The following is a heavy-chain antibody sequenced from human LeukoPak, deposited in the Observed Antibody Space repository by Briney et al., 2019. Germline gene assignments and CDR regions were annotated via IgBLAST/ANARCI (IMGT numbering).Heavy chain of an antibody. CDR1: GGSISSSRYY. CDR2: IYYSGST. Sequence: SETLSLTCTVPGGSISSSRYYWGWIRQPPGKGLEWIGSIYYSGSTYYNPSLKSRFTISVDTSKNQFSLKLSSVTAADTAVYYCASGLHYFDYWGQGTLVTVSS. CDR3: ASGLHYFDY. V-gene: IGHV4-39*01. J-gene: IGHJ4*02.